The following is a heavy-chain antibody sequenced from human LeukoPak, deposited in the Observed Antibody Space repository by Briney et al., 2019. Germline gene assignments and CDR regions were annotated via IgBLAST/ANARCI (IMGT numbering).Heavy chain of an antibody. CDR1: GYTFTGYY. D-gene: IGHD6-19*01. CDR2: INPNSGGT. J-gene: IGHJ4*02. CDR3: ARESSVRYYHY. V-gene: IGHV1-2*06. Sequence: ASVKVSCKASGYTFTGYYMHWVRQAPGQGLEWMGRINPNSGGTNYAQKFQGRVTMARDTSISTAYMELSRLRSDDTAVYYCARESSVRYYHYWGQGTLVTVSS.